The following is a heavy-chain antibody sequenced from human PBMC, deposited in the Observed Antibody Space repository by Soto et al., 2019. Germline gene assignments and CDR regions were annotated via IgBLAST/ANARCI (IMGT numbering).Heavy chain of an antibody. CDR3: ARMYLYSSGCRFDY. CDR2: IYYSGST. CDR1: GGSISSYY. D-gene: IGHD6-19*01. V-gene: IGHV4-59*01. Sequence: QVQLQESGPGLVKPSETLSLTCTVSGGSISSYYWSWIRQPPGKGLEWIGYIYYSGSTNYNPSLKRRVTISVDTSKNQFSLKLSSVTAADTAVYYCARMYLYSSGCRFDYWGQGTLVTVSS. J-gene: IGHJ4*02.